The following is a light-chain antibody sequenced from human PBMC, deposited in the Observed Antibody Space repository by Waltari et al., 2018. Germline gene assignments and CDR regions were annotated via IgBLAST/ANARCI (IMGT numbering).Light chain of an antibody. CDR2: HAS. Sequence: ETVMTQSPATLSVSPGERATLSCRASQSIGFSLAWYQQKPGQAPRLLIYHASTRATGIPARFSGSGSETAVTLTISSLQSEDFAVYYCQQYNNWPPGTFGQGTKVQI. J-gene: IGKJ1*01. CDR3: QQYNNWPPGT. V-gene: IGKV3-15*01. CDR1: QSIGFS.